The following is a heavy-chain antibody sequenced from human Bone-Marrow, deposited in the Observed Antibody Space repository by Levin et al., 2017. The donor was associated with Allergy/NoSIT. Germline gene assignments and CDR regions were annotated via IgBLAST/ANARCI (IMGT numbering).Heavy chain of an antibody. CDR1: SDSFAKYW. Sequence: KVSCKTSSDSFAKYWIGWVRQMPGKGLEWMGIIYPGDSDTRYNPSFQAQVTISADKSNSTAYLQWSSLRTSDTATYYCAKGSDTSGYYFDFWGQGTLVTVSS. J-gene: IGHJ4*02. CDR3: AKGSDTSGYYFDF. CDR2: IYPGDSDT. D-gene: IGHD3-22*01. V-gene: IGHV5-51*01.